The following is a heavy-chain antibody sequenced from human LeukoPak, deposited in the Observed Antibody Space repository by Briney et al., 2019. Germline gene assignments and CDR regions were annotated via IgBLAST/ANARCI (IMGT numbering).Heavy chain of an antibody. Sequence: SETLSLTCAVSGYSISSGYYWGWIRQPPGQGLEWIGSVFHTGSTYYNPSLKSRVTISLDMSMNQFSLRLSSVTAADTAVYYCARHHSHYYGSGRYYNDYYYMDVWGKGTTVIVSS. CDR1: GYSISSGYY. V-gene: IGHV4-38-2*01. D-gene: IGHD3-10*01. CDR3: ARHHSHYYGSGRYYNDYYYMDV. CDR2: VFHTGST. J-gene: IGHJ6*03.